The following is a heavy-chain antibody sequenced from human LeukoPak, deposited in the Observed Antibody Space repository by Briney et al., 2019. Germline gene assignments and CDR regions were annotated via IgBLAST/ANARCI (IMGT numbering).Heavy chain of an antibody. V-gene: IGHV3-30-3*01. CDR3: AKVLVTTTSPFDY. CDR1: GFSFSTYA. Sequence: PGGSLRLSCAASGFSFSTYAMHWVRQAPGKGLEWVAVISYDGSNKYYADSVKGRFTISRDNSKNTLYLQMNSLRAEDTAVYYCAKVLVTTTSPFDYWGQGTLVTVSS. CDR2: ISYDGSNK. J-gene: IGHJ4*02. D-gene: IGHD4-17*01.